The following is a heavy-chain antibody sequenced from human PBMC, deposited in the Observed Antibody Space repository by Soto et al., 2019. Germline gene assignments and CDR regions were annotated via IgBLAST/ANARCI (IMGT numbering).Heavy chain of an antibody. CDR3: ARDQVNGTTRGMEV. CDR1: IGSISSTNW. Sequence: SETMFITSTVCIGSISSTNWSSWVRKPPGNGLEWIGEIDNSGSTNYDADLNSRVTISVDKSKNQLSLKLSYVTAADTAVYYCARDQVNGTTRGMEVWGQGTTVTVSS. CDR2: IDNSGST. V-gene: IGHV4-4*02. D-gene: IGHD1-7*01. J-gene: IGHJ6*02.